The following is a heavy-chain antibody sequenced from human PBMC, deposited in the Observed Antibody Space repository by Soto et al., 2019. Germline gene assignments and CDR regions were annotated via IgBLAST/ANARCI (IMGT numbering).Heavy chain of an antibody. CDR1: GFTFSNYG. Sequence: ASVKVSCKASGFTFSNYGLNWVRQAPGQGLEWMGWVSANNGHTNYAQTLQGSVSMTTDTSTSTAYMELRVLTFDDTAVYYCARDIESVTAKHFFYYYAMDVWGQGTTVTVSS. D-gene: IGHD2-8*01. CDR3: ARDIESVTAKHFFYYYAMDV. V-gene: IGHV1-18*01. CDR2: VSANNGHT. J-gene: IGHJ6*02.